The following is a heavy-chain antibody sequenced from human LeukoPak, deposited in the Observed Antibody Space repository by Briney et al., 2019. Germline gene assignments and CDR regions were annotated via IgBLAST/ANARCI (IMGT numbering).Heavy chain of an antibody. V-gene: IGHV1-24*01. CDR2: FDPEDGKT. CDR3: ARIPGTTGLGYYFDY. Sequence: EASVKVSCKLSGNTLTEFSMHWVRQAPGKGLEWMGGFDPEDGKTIYAQKFQGRVTMTEDTSTSTAYMELRSLRSDDTAVYYCARIPGTTGLGYYFDYWGQGTLVTVSS. J-gene: IGHJ4*02. D-gene: IGHD1-1*01. CDR1: GNTLTEFS.